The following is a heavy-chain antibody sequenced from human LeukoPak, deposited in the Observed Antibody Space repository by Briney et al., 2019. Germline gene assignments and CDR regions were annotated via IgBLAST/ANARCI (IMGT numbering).Heavy chain of an antibody. J-gene: IGHJ4*02. CDR3: ARQVGHWLTH. Sequence: GDSLKISCKGSGYSFNTYWIGWVRQMPGKGLECMGIIYPGDSEVRYSPSFQGQVTISADKSISTAYLQWSSLKASDSAMYYCARQVGHWLTHWGQGTLVTVSS. V-gene: IGHV5-51*01. CDR2: IYPGDSEV. D-gene: IGHD6-19*01. CDR1: GYSFNTYW.